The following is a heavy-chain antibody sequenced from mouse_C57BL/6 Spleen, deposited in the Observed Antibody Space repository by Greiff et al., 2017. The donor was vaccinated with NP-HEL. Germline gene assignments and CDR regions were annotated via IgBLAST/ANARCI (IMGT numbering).Heavy chain of an antibody. CDR3: ARDYGSSYGDAMDY. CDR2: ISSGSSTI. J-gene: IGHJ4*01. CDR1: GFTFSDYG. Sequence: EVQLVESGGGLVKPGGSLKLSCAASGFTFSDYGMHWVRQAPEKGLEWVAYISSGSSTIYYADTVKGRFTISRDNAKNTLFLQMTSLRSEDTAMYYCARDYGSSYGDAMDYWGQGTSVTVSS. D-gene: IGHD1-1*01. V-gene: IGHV5-17*01.